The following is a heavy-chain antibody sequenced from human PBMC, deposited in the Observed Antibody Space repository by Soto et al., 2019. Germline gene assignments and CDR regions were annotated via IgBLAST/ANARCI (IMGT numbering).Heavy chain of an antibody. CDR1: GGSLSGYY. CDR2: IYHNGGT. J-gene: IGHJ3*02. V-gene: IGHV4-59*12. Sequence: PSETLSLTCTVSGGSLSGYYWTWIRQPPGKGLEWIGYIYHNGGTSYNSSLKSRVTISVDRSKNHFFLNLTSVTAADTAVYYCATYRKFFQIWGQGTKVTVSS. CDR3: ATYRKFFQI.